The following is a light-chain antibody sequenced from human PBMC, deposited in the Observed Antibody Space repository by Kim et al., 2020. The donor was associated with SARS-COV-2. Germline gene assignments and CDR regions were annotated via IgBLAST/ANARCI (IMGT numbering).Light chain of an antibody. CDR3: QQYYSYPVT. CDR1: HGINRW. CDR2: GTS. J-gene: IGKJ4*01. Sequence: ASGGDRGTIHCRANHGINRWLAWFQQKPGKAPRPLIYGTSSLHSGVPSRFSGSGSGTDFILTISSLQPEDFAIYYCQQYYSYPVTFGGGTKVDIK. V-gene: IGKV1D-16*01.